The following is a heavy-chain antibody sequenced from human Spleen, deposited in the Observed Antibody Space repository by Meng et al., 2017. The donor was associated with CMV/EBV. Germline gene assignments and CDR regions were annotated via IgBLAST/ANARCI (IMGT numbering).Heavy chain of an antibody. D-gene: IGHD4-17*01. Sequence: LSYAASGFTFSFYTLNWVRQAPGRGLEWVSSISTSSDIYYGDSMKGRITISRDNAKNSLYLQMNSLRAEDTAVYYCARVYGDYCDYWGQGTLVTVSS. CDR2: ISTSSDI. CDR3: ARVYGDYCDY. CDR1: GFTFSFYT. J-gene: IGHJ4*02. V-gene: IGHV3-69-1*02.